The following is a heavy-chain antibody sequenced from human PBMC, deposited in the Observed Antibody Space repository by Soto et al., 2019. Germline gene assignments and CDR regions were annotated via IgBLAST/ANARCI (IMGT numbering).Heavy chain of an antibody. CDR2: INHSGST. J-gene: IGHJ4*02. D-gene: IGHD6-6*01. V-gene: IGHV4-34*01. CDR1: GESFRDYY. Sequence: SETLSLTCAVYGESFRDYYWSWVRQPPGRGLEWIGQINHSGSTNYNPSLKSRVTISVDTSKNQFSLKLSSVTAADTAVYYCARTSRFDSWGQGTLVTVSS. CDR3: ARTSRFDS.